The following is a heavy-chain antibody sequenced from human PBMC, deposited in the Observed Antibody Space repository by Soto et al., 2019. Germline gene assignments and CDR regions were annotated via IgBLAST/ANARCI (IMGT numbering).Heavy chain of an antibody. J-gene: IGHJ5*02. CDR1: VYSINNNKC. Sequence: NPSSTXSLACAVSVYSINNNKCFSCFRQPPGKGLDWIGEIFPTGSTNYNESLKSRVTISLYKSKNQFSLNLTSVTAADTAVYYCARDGLSGWTIGWLEPWGQGTLVTV. CDR2: IFPTGST. V-gene: IGHV4-4*02. CDR3: ARDGLSGWTIGWLEP. D-gene: IGHD6-19*01.